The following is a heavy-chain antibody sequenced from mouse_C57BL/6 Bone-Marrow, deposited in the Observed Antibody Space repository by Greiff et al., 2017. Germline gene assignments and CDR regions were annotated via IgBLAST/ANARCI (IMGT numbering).Heavy chain of an antibody. CDR1: GYTFTSYG. Sequence: VQLQQSGAELARPGASVKLSCKASGYTFTSYGLSWVKQRTGQGLEWIGEIYPRRGNAYSTEKFKGKATLTADKSSSTAYMELRSLTSEDSAVYFCARGLCSMDDWGQGTSVTVAA. CDR2: IYPRRGNA. J-gene: IGHJ4*01. D-gene: IGHD1-1*02. CDR3: ARGLCSMDD. V-gene: IGHV1-81*01.